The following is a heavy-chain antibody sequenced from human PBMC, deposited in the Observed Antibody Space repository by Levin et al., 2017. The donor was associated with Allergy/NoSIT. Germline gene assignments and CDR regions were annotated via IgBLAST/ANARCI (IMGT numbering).Heavy chain of an antibody. J-gene: IGHJ6*03. D-gene: IGHD3-10*01. Sequence: PGGSLRLSCAASGFTFSSYSMNWVRQAPGKGLEWVSSISSSSSYIYYADSVKGRFTISRDNAKNSLYLQMNSLRAEDTAVYYCARDSPSGSYYMGGLKGYMDGWGKGTTVTVSS. CDR1: GFTFSSYS. CDR3: ARDSPSGSYYMGGLKGYMDG. V-gene: IGHV3-21*01. CDR2: ISSSSSYI.